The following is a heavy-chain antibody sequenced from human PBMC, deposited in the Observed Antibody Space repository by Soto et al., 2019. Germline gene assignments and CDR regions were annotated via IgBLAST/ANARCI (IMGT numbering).Heavy chain of an antibody. CDR3: AREASGHYVGYSAP. Sequence: QLQLQESGSRLVKSSETLSLTCAVSGDTISTGGYSWAWIRQPPGKPLEWIGHTYHSGNPYYNPSLKGRVIISGDRPKNQFSLKLSCVPAADTAVFYCAREASGHYVGYSAPGGQGPLVPVPS. V-gene: IGHV4-30-2*01. CDR1: GDTISTGGYS. J-gene: IGHJ5*02. CDR2: TYHSGNP. D-gene: IGHD4-17*01.